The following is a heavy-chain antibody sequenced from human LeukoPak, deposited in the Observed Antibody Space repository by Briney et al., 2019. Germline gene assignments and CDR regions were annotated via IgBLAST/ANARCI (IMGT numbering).Heavy chain of an antibody. V-gene: IGHV4-30-2*01. J-gene: IGHJ4*02. D-gene: IGHD1/OR15-1a*01. Sequence: SETLSLTCTVSGGSMSSGGCSWSWIRQPPGKGLEWIGYIYHSGTSYHSPSLQSRVTISVDRSKNQFSLKLSSVTAADTAVYYCARDHHETGTYSFDYWGQGTLVTVSS. CDR2: IYHSGTS. CDR3: ARDHHETGTYSFDY. CDR1: GGSMSSGGCS.